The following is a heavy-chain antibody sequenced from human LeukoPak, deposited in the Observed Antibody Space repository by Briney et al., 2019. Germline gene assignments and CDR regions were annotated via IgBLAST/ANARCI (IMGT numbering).Heavy chain of an antibody. CDR3: ARDTYYYGTGYDY. CDR1: GFTFSTYW. Sequence: QPGGSLRLSCAASGFTFSTYWMHWVRQSPGKGLVWVSRINGDGSSTAYAGSVKGRFTISRDNAENTLYLQMNSLRADDTAVYYCARDTYYYGTGYDYWGQGALVTVSS. CDR2: INGDGSST. D-gene: IGHD3-10*01. V-gene: IGHV3-74*01. J-gene: IGHJ4*02.